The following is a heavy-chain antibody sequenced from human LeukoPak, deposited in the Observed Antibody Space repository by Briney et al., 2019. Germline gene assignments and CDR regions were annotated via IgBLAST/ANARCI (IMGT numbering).Heavy chain of an antibody. CDR2: INHSGST. CDR1: GGSFSGYY. V-gene: IGHV4-34*01. D-gene: IGHD2-15*01. J-gene: IGHJ4*02. CDR3: ARSVGYCSGGSCYPGRGFDY. Sequence: PSETLSLTCAVYGGSFSGYYWSWIRQPPGKGLEWIGEINHSGSTNYNPSLKSRVTISVDTSKNQFSLKLRSATAADTAVYYCARSVGYCSGGSCYPGRGFDYWGQGTLVTVSS.